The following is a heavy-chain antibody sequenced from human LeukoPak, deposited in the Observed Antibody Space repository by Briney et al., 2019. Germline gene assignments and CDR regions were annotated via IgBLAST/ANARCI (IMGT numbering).Heavy chain of an antibody. V-gene: IGHV4-34*01. CDR2: INHSGST. CDR1: GGSFSGYY. CDR3: ARTSGYSSGWYSP. Sequence: SETLSLTCAVYGGSFSGYYWSWIRQPPGKGLEWIGEINHSGSTNYNPSLKSRVTISVDTSKNQFSLKLSSLTAADTAVYYCARTSGYSSGWYSPWGQGTLVTVSS. D-gene: IGHD6-19*01. J-gene: IGHJ5*02.